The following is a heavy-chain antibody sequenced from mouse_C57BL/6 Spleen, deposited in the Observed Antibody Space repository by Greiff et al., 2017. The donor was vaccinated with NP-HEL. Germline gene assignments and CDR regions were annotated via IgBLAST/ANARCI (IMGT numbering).Heavy chain of an antibody. D-gene: IGHD2-3*01. J-gene: IGHJ2*01. CDR3: ARDDGYYVSFDY. CDR2: ISSGSSTI. V-gene: IGHV5-17*01. CDR1: GFTFSDYG. Sequence: EVHLVESGGGLVKPGGSLKLSCAASGFTFSDYGMHWVRQAPEKGLEWVAYISSGSSTIYYADTVKGRFTISRDNAKNTLFLQMTSLRSEDTAMYYCARDDGYYVSFDYWGQGTTLTVSS.